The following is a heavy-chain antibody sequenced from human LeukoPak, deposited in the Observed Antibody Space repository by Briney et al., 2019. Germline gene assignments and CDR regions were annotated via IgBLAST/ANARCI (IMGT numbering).Heavy chain of an antibody. D-gene: IGHD4-17*01. CDR1: GYTFTRYY. CDR2: INPNTGVT. CDR3: ARDRTTVTTGYYGMGV. Sequence: ASVKVSCEASGYTFTRYYMHWVRQAPGQGLEWMGWINPNTGVTNYAQKFQGRVTLTRDTSIITAYMELTRLRSDDTAVYYCARDRTTVTTGYYGMGVWGQGTTVTVSS. V-gene: IGHV1-2*02. J-gene: IGHJ6*01.